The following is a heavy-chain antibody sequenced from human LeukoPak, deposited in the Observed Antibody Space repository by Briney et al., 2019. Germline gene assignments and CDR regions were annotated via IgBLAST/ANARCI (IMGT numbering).Heavy chain of an antibody. V-gene: IGHV1-18*01. CDR3: ATAQDYGEYVLGYFDY. J-gene: IGHJ4*02. D-gene: IGHD4-17*01. Sequence: ASVKVSCKASDYTCSTYVISWVRQAPGQGPEWMGWISPYKGNAIYAQKLQGRVTMTTDTSTGTAYMELRSLTSDDTAVYYCATAQDYGEYVLGYFDYWGQGTLVTVSS. CDR2: ISPYKGNA. CDR1: DYTCSTYV.